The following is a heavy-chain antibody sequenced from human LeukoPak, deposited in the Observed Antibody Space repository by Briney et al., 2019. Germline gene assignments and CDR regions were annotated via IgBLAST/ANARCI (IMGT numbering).Heavy chain of an antibody. Sequence: SETLSLTCTVSGGFISSYYWSWIRQPPGKGLEWIGYIYYSGSTYYNPSLKSRVTISVDTSKNQFSLKLSSVTAADTAVYYCARGYCSSTSCYLLHYYYYGMDVWGQGTTVTVSS. D-gene: IGHD2-2*01. J-gene: IGHJ6*02. V-gene: IGHV4-30-4*01. CDR1: GGFISSYY. CDR3: ARGYCSSTSCYLLHYYYYGMDV. CDR2: IYYSGST.